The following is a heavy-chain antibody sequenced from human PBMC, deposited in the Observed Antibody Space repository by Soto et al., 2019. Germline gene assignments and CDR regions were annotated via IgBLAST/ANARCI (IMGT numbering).Heavy chain of an antibody. Sequence: QVQLVESGGGVVQPGRSLRLSCVASGFTFSDDGMHWVRQAPGKGLEWVAAIWYDGSNKYYGDSVKGRFTISRDNSKNTLYLQMNSLRAEDTAVYYCARDEDYYGSGTYYNYGMDVWGQGTTVTVSS. D-gene: IGHD3-10*01. CDR2: IWYDGSNK. J-gene: IGHJ6*02. V-gene: IGHV3-33*01. CDR3: ARDEDYYGSGTYYNYGMDV. CDR1: GFTFSDDG.